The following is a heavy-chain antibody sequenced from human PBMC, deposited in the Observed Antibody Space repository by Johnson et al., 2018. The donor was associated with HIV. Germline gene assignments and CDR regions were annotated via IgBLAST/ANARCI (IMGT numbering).Heavy chain of an antibody. CDR1: GFTFSRHP. J-gene: IGHJ3*02. D-gene: IGHD1-26*01. Sequence: QVQLVESGGGVVQPGESLRLSCAPSGFTFSRHPMHWVRQAPGKGLEHVATIASLGDNTYYADSVKGRFTISRDNFKNTMSLQMNSPRVEDTAVYYCARVRGGRENAFDIWGQGTMVTVSS. V-gene: IGHV3-64*04. CDR2: IASLGDNT. CDR3: ARVRGGRENAFDI.